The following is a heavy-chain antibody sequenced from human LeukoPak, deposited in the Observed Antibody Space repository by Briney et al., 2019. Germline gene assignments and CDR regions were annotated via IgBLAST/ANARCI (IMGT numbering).Heavy chain of an antibody. CDR3: AWYVVVPAASLYYYYYLDV. CDR2: IYTSGST. J-gene: IGHJ6*03. CDR1: GGSISSYY. D-gene: IGHD2-2*01. V-gene: IGHV4-4*07. Sequence: PSETLSLTCTVSGGSISSYYWSWIRQAAGKGLEWIGRIYTSGSTNYNPSLKSRVTMSVDTSKNQFSLKLSSVTAADTAVYYCAWYVVVPAASLYYYYYLDVWGKGTTVTVSS.